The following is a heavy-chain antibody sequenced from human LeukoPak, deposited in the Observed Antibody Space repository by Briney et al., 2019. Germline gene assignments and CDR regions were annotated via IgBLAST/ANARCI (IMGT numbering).Heavy chain of an antibody. Sequence: GGSLRLSCAASGFTFSSYAMSWVRQAPGKGLEWVSVIYSGGSTYYADSVKGRFTISRDNSKNTLCLQMNSLRAEDTAVYYCARAPQYYDFWSGYYRDYYYGMDVWGQGTTVTVSS. V-gene: IGHV3-53*01. CDR3: ARAPQYYDFWSGYYRDYYYGMDV. J-gene: IGHJ6*02. D-gene: IGHD3-3*01. CDR1: GFTFSSYA. CDR2: IYSGGST.